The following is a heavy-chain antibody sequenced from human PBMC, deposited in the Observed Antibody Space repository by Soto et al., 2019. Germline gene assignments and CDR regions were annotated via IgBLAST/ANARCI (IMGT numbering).Heavy chain of an antibody. CDR1: GYSFTDYH. Sequence: ASVKVSCKASGYSFTDYHIHWVRQAPGQGLEWLGRINPKSGGTSTAQKFQGWVTMTTDTSISTASMELTRLTSDDTAIYYCARGDSTDCSNGVCSFFYNHDMDVWGQGTMVTVSS. J-gene: IGHJ6*02. CDR2: INPKSGGT. CDR3: ARGDSTDCSNGVCSFFYNHDMDV. V-gene: IGHV1-2*04. D-gene: IGHD2-8*01.